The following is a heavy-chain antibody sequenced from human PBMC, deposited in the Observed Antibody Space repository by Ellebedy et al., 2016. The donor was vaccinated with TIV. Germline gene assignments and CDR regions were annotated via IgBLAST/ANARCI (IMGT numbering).Heavy chain of an antibody. J-gene: IGHJ4*02. CDR1: GGSLSGYY. Sequence: SETLSLTCVVYGGSLSGYYWSWIRQPPGKGLEWIGEIIQSGTMNYSPSLKSRVTISVDKSKNQFSLRLSPVTAADTAVYFCARGIYGSGSVDYWGQGTLVTVSS. CDR3: ARGIYGSGSVDY. V-gene: IGHV4-34*01. D-gene: IGHD3-10*01. CDR2: IIQSGTM.